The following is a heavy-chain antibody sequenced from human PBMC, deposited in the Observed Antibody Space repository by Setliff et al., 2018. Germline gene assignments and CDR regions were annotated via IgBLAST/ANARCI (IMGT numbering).Heavy chain of an antibody. CDR2: ISGYNGNT. V-gene: IGHV1-18*04. CDR1: GYTFIIHC. Sequence: GASVKVSCKASGYTFIIHCIYWMRQAPGQGLEWVGWISGYNGNTEYAQNLQGRVTMTTDTSTSTAYMELRSLRSDDTAVYYCARDSSGYYRDYFDYWGQGTLVTVSS. CDR3: ARDSSGYYRDYFDY. J-gene: IGHJ4*02. D-gene: IGHD3-22*01.